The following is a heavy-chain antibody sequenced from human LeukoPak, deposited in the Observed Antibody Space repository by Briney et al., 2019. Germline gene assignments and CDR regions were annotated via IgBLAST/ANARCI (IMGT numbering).Heavy chain of an antibody. J-gene: IGHJ3*02. Sequence: SQTLSLTCTVSGGSISSGSYYWSWIRQPAGKGLEWIGRIYTSGSTNYNPSLKSRVTISVDTSKNQFSLKLSSVTAADTAVYYCARSQYYYDSSGFSAFDIWDQGTMVTVSS. V-gene: IGHV4-61*02. CDR2: IYTSGST. D-gene: IGHD3-22*01. CDR1: GGSISSGSYY. CDR3: ARSQYYYDSSGFSAFDI.